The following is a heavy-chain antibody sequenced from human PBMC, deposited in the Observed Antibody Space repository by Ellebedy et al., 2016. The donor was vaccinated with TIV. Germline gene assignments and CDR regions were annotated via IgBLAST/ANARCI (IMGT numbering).Heavy chain of an antibody. CDR2: IHYSGIT. Sequence: MPSETLSPTCSVSGGSIRSYYWSWIRQPPGKGLEWIGYIHYSGITDYSPSLKSRITISVDSSKNQFSLKVRSVTAADTAVYYCARDGGGSYSDALDIWGQGTMVTVSS. CDR1: GGSIRSYY. CDR3: ARDGGGSYSDALDI. D-gene: IGHD1-26*01. V-gene: IGHV4-59*01. J-gene: IGHJ3*02.